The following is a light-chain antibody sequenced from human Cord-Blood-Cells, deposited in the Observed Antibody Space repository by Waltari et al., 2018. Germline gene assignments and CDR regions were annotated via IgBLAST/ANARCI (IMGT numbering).Light chain of an antibody. CDR1: SGSIASNY. J-gene: IGLJ3*02. V-gene: IGLV6-57*01. Sequence: NFMLTQPHSVSESPGKTVTISCTRSSGSIASNYVQWYQQRPGSSPTTVIYEDNQRPSGVPDRFSGSLDSSSNSASLTISGLKTEDEADYYCQSYDSSNSWVFGGGTKLTVL. CDR2: EDN. CDR3: QSYDSSNSWV.